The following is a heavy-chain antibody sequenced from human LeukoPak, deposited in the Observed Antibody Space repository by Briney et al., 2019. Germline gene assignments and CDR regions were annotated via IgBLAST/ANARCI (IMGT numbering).Heavy chain of an antibody. D-gene: IGHD5-12*01. CDR3: ARDSGYDRVPDFDY. CDR1: GYTLTSYG. V-gene: IGHV1-18*01. J-gene: IGHJ4*02. Sequence: ASVKVSCKASGYTLTSYGIIWVRQAPGQGLEWMGWISAYNGNTNYAQKLQGRVTMTTDTSTSTAYMELRSLRSDDTAVYYCARDSGYDRVPDFDYWGQGTLVTVSS. CDR2: ISAYNGNT.